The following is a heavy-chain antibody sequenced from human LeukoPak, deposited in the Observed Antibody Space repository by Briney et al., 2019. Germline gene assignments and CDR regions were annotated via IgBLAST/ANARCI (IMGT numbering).Heavy chain of an antibody. CDR2: ISWNSGSI. CDR3: AKDSAAAAGNWFDP. D-gene: IGHD6-13*01. V-gene: IGHV3-9*01. Sequence: GGSLRLSCAASGFTFDDYAMHWVRQAPGKGLEWVSGISWNSGSIGYADSVKGRFTISRDNAKNSLYPQMNSLRAEDTALYYCAKDSAAAAGNWFDPWGQGTLVTVSS. J-gene: IGHJ5*02. CDR1: GFTFDDYA.